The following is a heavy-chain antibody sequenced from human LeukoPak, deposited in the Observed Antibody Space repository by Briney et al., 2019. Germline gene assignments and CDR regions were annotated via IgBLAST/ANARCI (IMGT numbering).Heavy chain of an antibody. CDR3: AYIYCSSTSCYDP. D-gene: IGHD2-2*01. V-gene: IGHV3-23*01. Sequence: GGSLRLSCAASGFTFSSYAMSWVRQAPGKGLEWVSAISGSGGSTYYADSVKSRFTISRVNSKNTLYLQMNSLRAEDTAVYYCAYIYCSSTSCYDPWGQGTLVTVSS. J-gene: IGHJ5*02. CDR2: ISGSGGST. CDR1: GFTFSSYA.